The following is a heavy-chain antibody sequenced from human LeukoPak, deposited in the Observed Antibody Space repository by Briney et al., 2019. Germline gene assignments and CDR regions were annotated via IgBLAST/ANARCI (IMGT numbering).Heavy chain of an antibody. CDR1: GGSISSYY. Sequence: KPSETLSLTWTVSGGSISSYYWSWIRQPPGKGLEWIGYIYYSGSTNYNPSLKSRVTISVDTSKNQFSLKLSSVTAADTAVYYCARLSPSQAGYHFDYWGQGTLVTVSS. CDR3: ARLSPSQAGYHFDY. D-gene: IGHD3-9*01. V-gene: IGHV4-59*08. CDR2: IYYSGST. J-gene: IGHJ4*02.